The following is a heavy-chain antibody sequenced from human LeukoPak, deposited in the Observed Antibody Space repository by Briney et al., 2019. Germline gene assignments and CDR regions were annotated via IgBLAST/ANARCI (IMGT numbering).Heavy chain of an antibody. J-gene: IGHJ4*02. CDR1: GFTFRSYS. CDR2: ISSSSSYI. D-gene: IGHD3-22*01. V-gene: IGHV3-21*01. Sequence: GGSLRLSCAASGFTFRSYSMNWVRQAPGKGLEWVSSISSSSSYIYYADSVKGRFTISRDNAKNTLFLQMNSLRAEDTAVYYCAREKTYYYDSSGYPALDYWGQGTLVTVSS. CDR3: AREKTYYYDSSGYPALDY.